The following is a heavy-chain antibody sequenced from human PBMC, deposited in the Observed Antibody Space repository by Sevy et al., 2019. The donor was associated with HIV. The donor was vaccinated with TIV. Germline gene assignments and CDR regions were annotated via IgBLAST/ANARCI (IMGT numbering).Heavy chain of an antibody. J-gene: IGHJ3*02. D-gene: IGHD2-8*01. CDR1: GFTFSSYA. V-gene: IGHV3-23*01. CDR3: AKDRGYCTNGVCWAFDI. CDR2: ISGSGGST. Sequence: GGSLRLSCAASGFTFSSYAMSWVRQAPGKGLEWVSAISGSGGSTYYADSVKGRFTISRDNSKNTLYLQMNSLRAEDTAVYYCAKDRGYCTNGVCWAFDIWGQGTMVTVSS.